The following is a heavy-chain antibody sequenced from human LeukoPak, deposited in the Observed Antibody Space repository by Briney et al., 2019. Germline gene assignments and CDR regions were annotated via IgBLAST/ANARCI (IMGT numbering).Heavy chain of an antibody. CDR3: VRGGVYDILTGYSGYYYGLDV. CDR1: GFIFNSYW. V-gene: IGHV3-74*01. D-gene: IGHD3-9*01. J-gene: IGHJ6*02. Sequence: GGSLRLSCAASGFIFNSYWMHWVRQAPGKGLVWVSRINGDGSSATYADSVKGRFTISRDNAKNTVYVQMNSLTVEDTAVYYCVRGGVYDILTGYSGYYYGLDVWGQGTTVTVSS. CDR2: INGDGSSA.